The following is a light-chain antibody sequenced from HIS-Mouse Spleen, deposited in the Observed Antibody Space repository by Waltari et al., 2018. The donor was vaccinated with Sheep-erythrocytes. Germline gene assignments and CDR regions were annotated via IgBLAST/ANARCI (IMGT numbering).Light chain of an antibody. V-gene: IGLV3-1*01. J-gene: IGLJ2*01. CDR3: QAWDSSTAV. CDR1: KLGDKS. Sequence: SSELTQPPSVSVFPGQTDSITCSGDKLGDKSACWEQQKPGQSPVLGIYQDSKRPSGIPERFSGSNSGNTATLTISGTQAMDEADYYCQAWDSSTAVFGGGTKLTVL. CDR2: QDS.